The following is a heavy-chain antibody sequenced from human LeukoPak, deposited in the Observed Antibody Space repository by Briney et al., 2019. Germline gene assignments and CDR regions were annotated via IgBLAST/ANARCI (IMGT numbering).Heavy chain of an antibody. D-gene: IGHD4/OR15-4a*01. V-gene: IGHV4-4*09. CDR1: CLSTRTYF. CDR3: ARHVASYYYMYV. Sequence: SDPLSLTCTVACLSTRTYFWMCMGQPPGRGREWIGFIYASLTTTYNPSHKSRVSISIDPSNRQFSLKLTCVTTAELGVYFCARHVASYYYMYVCGKGTTVTVSS. J-gene: IGHJ6*03. CDR2: IYASLTT.